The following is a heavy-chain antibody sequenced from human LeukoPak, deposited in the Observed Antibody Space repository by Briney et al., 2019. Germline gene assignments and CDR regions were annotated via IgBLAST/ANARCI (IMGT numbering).Heavy chain of an antibody. CDR2: INHSGST. D-gene: IGHD3-10*01. CDR1: GGSFSGYY. J-gene: IGHJ6*02. CDR3: ARGQIPQTTMVRPYGMDV. Sequence: SETLSLTCAVYGGSFSGYYWSWIRQPPGKGLEWIGEINHSGSTNYNPSLKSRVTISVDTTTNQFSLKLSSITAAETAVYYCARGQIPQTTMVRPYGMDVWGQGTTVTVSS. V-gene: IGHV4-34*01.